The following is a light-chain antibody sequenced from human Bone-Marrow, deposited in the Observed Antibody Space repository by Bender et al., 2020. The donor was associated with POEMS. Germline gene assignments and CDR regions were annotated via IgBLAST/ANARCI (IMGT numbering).Light chain of an antibody. J-gene: IGLJ2*01. CDR1: SSDVGGYNY. Sequence: QSALTQPPSASGSPGQSVTVSCTGSSSDVGGYNYVSWYQQHPGKAPKLIIYDVNKRPSGVPDRFSGSKSGNTASLTVSGLQAEDEADYYCCSYAGSFTWIFGGGTKLTVL. CDR3: CSYAGSFTWI. V-gene: IGLV2-8*01. CDR2: DVN.